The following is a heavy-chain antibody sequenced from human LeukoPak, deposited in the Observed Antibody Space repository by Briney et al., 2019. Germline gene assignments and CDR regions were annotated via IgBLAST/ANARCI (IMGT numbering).Heavy chain of an antibody. CDR3: VKGEGDSSGYYHDAFDI. D-gene: IGHD3-22*01. J-gene: IGHJ3*02. V-gene: IGHV3-23*01. CDR1: GFTFSSYA. CDR2: ISGSGGGT. Sequence: TGGSLRLSCAASGFTFSSYAMSWVRQAPGKGLEWVSTISGSGGGTYYADSVKGRFTISRDNPKNTLYLQMNSLRAEDTAVYYCVKGEGDSSGYYHDAFDIWGQGTMVTVFS.